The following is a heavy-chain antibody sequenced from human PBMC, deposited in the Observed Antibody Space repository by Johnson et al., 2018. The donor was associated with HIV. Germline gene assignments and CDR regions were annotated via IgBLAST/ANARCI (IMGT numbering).Heavy chain of an antibody. V-gene: IGHV3-11*01. J-gene: IGHJ3*01. D-gene: IGHD1-26*01. CDR1: GFTFSDYY. CDR3: ARRDGGSLSFDL. Sequence: QVQLVESGGGLVKPGGSLRLSYAASGFTFSDYYMSWIRQAPGKGLEWVSYISSSGSTIYYADSVKGRCTISRDNDKSSVYMQMNNLVAEDTAFYYCARRDGGSLSFDLWGQGTMVTVSS. CDR2: ISSSGSTI.